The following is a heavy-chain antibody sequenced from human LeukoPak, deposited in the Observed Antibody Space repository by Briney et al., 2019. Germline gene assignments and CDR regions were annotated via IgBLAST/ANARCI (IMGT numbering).Heavy chain of an antibody. V-gene: IGHV3-53*01. J-gene: IGHJ4*02. D-gene: IGHD2/OR15-2a*01. CDR1: GFTVSSRY. Sequence: GGSLRLSCAASGFTVSSRYMSWVRQAPGKGLEWVSVIFIDGRTYYADSVKGRFTISRDNSQNTLYLQMNSLRADDTAVYYCATLFNSAFDCWGQGTLVTVSS. CDR2: IFIDGRT. CDR3: ATLFNSAFDC.